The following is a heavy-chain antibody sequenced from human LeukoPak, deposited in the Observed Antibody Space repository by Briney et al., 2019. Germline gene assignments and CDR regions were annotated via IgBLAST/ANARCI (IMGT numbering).Heavy chain of an antibody. CDR2: ISYDGSNK. Sequence: GGSLRLSCAASGFTFSSSAFHWVRQAPGKGLEWVAVISYDGSNKFYADSVKGRFTISRDNSRNSLYLQMNSLRAEDTAVYYCHLYSSGWLDYWGQGTLVTVSS. V-gene: IGHV3-30*04. CDR1: GFTFSSSA. CDR3: HLYSSGWLDY. D-gene: IGHD6-19*01. J-gene: IGHJ4*02.